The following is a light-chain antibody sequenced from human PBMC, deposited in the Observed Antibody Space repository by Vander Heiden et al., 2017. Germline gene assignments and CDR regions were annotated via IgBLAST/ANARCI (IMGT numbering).Light chain of an antibody. CDR1: QSVFFSSNNKNY. J-gene: IGKJ2*01. V-gene: IGKV4-1*01. Sequence: DIVMTQSPDSLAVSLGERATFNCKSSQSVFFSSNNKNYLAWYRQKPGQPPKLLIYWASTRESGVPDRFSGSGSGTDFTLTISSLQAEDVAVYYCQQYYSLPYTFGQGTKLEIK. CDR2: WAS. CDR3: QQYYSLPYT.